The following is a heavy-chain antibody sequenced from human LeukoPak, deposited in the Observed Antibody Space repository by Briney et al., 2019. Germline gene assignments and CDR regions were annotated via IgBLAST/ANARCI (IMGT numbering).Heavy chain of an antibody. CDR2: ISSSGSTI. V-gene: IGHV3-48*03. J-gene: IGHJ6*02. Sequence: GGSLRLSCAASGFTFSSYEMNWVRQAPGKGLEWVSYISSSGSTIYYADSVKGRFTISRDNAKNSLYVKMNSLRAEDTAVYYCARCGGYGHYGYYYYGMDVWGQGTTVTVSS. CDR1: GFTFSSYE. CDR3: ARCGGYGHYGYYYYGMDV. D-gene: IGHD4-17*01.